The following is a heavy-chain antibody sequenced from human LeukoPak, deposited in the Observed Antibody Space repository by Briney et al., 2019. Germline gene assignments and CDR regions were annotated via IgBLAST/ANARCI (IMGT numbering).Heavy chain of an antibody. J-gene: IGHJ4*02. V-gene: IGHV3-30-3*01. CDR1: GFTFSSYA. D-gene: IGHD4-11*01. CDR3: ARDRLGNDYSNYEGPDY. CDR2: ISYDGSNK. Sequence: PGGSLRLSCAASGFTFSSYAMHWVRQAPGKGLEWVAVISYDGSNKYYADSVKGRFTISRDNSKNTLYLQMNSLRAEDTAVYYCARDRLGNDYSNYEGPDYWGQGTLVTVSS.